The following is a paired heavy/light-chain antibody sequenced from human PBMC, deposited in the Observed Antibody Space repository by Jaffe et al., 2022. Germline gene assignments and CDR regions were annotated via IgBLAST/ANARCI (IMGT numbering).Heavy chain of an antibody. D-gene: IGHD3-9*01. J-gene: IGHJ3*01. CDR2: IYWDGEK. CDR3: ARLQGYDSFTGYSQDAFNV. Sequence: QITLKESGPTLVKPKQTLTLTCSFSGFSLSTSGVGVAWIRLPPGKALEWLGVIYWDGEKRYSPSLRSRVTISKETSTNQVVLKMSNLDPVDTATYFCARLQGYDSFTGYSQDAFNVWGQGTVVIVSP. CDR1: GFSLSTSGVG. V-gene: IGHV2-5*02.
Light chain of an antibody. CDR2: RNN. Sequence: QSVLTQPPSASGTPGQKVTISCSGGRSSIGSNTVNWYRHLPGTAPKLLIYRNNQRPSGVPDRFSGSLSGTSASLAISGLQPEDEADYFCSTWDDHLDSWVFGGGTKLTVL. V-gene: IGLV1-44*01. CDR1: RSSIGSNT. CDR3: STWDDHLDSWV. J-gene: IGLJ3*02.